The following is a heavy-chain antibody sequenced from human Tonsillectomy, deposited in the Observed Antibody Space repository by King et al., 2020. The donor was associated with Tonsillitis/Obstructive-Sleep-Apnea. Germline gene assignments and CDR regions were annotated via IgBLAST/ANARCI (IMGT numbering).Heavy chain of an antibody. Sequence: VQLVESGGGVVQPGRSLRLSCAASGFTFSSYSMHWVRQDPGKGLEWVAVISYDGGNKYYADSVKGRFTISRDNSKDTLYLQMNNLRAEDTAVYYCASYRWDIVVVPAAPFDYWGQGTLVTVSS. D-gene: IGHD2-2*01. CDR1: GFTFSSYS. V-gene: IGHV3-30*04. J-gene: IGHJ4*02. CDR2: ISYDGGNK. CDR3: ASYRWDIVVVPAAPFDY.